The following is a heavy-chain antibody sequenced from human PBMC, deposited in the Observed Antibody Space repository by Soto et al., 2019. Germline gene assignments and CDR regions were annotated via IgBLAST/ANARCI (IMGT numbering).Heavy chain of an antibody. V-gene: IGHV3-23*01. Sequence: GWSLRLSCAASGFTFSSYAMSWVRQAPGKGLEWVSAISGSGGSTYYADSVKGRFTISRDNSKNTLYLQMNSLRAEDTAVYYCAKAAPSLYYYDSSGQHYWGQGTLVTVSS. J-gene: IGHJ4*02. D-gene: IGHD3-22*01. CDR1: GFTFSSYA. CDR2: ISGSGGST. CDR3: AKAAPSLYYYDSSGQHY.